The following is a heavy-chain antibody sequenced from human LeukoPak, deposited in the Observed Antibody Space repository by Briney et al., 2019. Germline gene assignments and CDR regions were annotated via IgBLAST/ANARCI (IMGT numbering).Heavy chain of an antibody. V-gene: IGHV4-4*02. J-gene: IGHJ3*01. D-gene: IGHD5-18*01. Sequence: PSGTLSLTCNVSGASIISTNWWNWVRQPPGKGLEWIGEIYQSGYTKYNPSLKSRVTISVDKSKNQFSLRLNSVTAADTAVYYCARYNYGYDALDFWGQGTMVTVSS. CDR1: GASIISTNW. CDR3: ARYNYGYDALDF. CDR2: IYQSGYT.